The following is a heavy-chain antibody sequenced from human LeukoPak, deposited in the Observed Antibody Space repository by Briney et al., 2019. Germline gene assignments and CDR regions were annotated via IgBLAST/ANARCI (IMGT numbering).Heavy chain of an antibody. J-gene: IGHJ4*02. Sequence: GRSLRLSCAASGFTFSSYAMHWVRQAPGKGLEWVAVISYDGSNKYYADSVKGRFTISRDNSKNTLYLQMNSLRVEDTAVYYCARGERAYFDYWGQGTLVTVSS. CDR1: GFTFSSYA. CDR3: ARGERAYFDY. V-gene: IGHV3-30-3*01. CDR2: ISYDGSNK.